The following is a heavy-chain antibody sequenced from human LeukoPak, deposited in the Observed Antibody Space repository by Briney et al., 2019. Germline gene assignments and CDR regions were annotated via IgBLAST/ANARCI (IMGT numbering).Heavy chain of an antibody. CDR1: GFTFNRYG. V-gene: IGHV3-30*19. D-gene: IGHD6-19*01. J-gene: IGHJ4*02. Sequence: GRSLRLSCVASGFTFNRYGMHWVRQAPGKGLEWVAVIWDDGGKKYYADSAQGRFTISRDNSRNTLYLQMNSLIPEDSAVYYCTRDRYEHDGSGWYWGQGTLVTVPS. CDR2: IWDDGGKK. CDR3: TRDRYEHDGSGWY.